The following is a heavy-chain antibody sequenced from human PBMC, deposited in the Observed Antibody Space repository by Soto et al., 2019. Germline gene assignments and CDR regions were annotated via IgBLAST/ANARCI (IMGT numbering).Heavy chain of an antibody. V-gene: IGHV1-8*01. J-gene: IGHJ6*03. CDR2: MNPNSGNT. CDR1: GYTFTSYD. Sequence: ASVKVSCKASGYTFTSYDINWVRQATGQGLEWMRRMNPNSGNTGYAQKFQGRVTMTRNTSISTAYMELSSLRSEDTAVYYCARVDRELLWFGELFRYYYYYYMDVWGKGTTVTVSS. D-gene: IGHD3-10*01. CDR3: ARVDRELLWFGELFRYYYYYYMDV.